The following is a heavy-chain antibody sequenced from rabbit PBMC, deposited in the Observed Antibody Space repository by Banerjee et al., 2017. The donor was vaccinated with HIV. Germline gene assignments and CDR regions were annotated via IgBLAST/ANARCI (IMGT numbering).Heavy chain of an antibody. J-gene: IGHJ4*01. D-gene: IGHD6-1*01. CDR3: ARTYGYSDYAYAINL. Sequence: QEQLEESGGVLVTPEGSLTLTCTASGFSFRSRDWICWVRQAPGKGLEWIGCMNAGTSGGSYYARWAKGRFTISKTSSTTVTLQMTSLTAADTATYFCARTYGYSDYAYAINLWGQGTLVTVS. CDR1: GFSFRSRDW. V-gene: IGHV1S45*01. CDR2: MNAGTSGGS.